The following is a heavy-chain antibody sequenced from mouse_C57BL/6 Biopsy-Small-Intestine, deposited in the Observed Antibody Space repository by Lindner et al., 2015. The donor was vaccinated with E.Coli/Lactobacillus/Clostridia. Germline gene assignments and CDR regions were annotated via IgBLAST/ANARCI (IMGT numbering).Heavy chain of an antibody. Sequence: SVKVSCKASGDIFSFLAFSWVRQAPGQGLEWMGRIIPILGTANYARKFQGRVTITADESTTTTYLELSSLRSEDTAVYYCARDLPRGDYGNYEDIDWSDPWGQGTRVTVSS. V-gene: IGHV1-81*01. D-gene: IGHD2-1*01. CDR2: IIPILGTA. J-gene: IGHJ4*01. CDR1: GDIFSFLA. CDR3: ARDLPRGDYGNYEDIDWSDP.